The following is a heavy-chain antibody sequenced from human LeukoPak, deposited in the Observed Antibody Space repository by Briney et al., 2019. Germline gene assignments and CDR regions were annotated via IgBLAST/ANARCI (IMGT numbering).Heavy chain of an antibody. J-gene: IGHJ4*02. CDR3: ATAAAARFDY. Sequence: ASETLSLTCTVSGGSITSYYWSWIRQPAGKGLEWIGRIYTSGSTNYNPSLKSRVTMSVDTSKNQFSLKLRSVTAADTAVYYCATAAAARFDYWGQGTLVTVSS. CDR1: GGSITSYY. V-gene: IGHV4-4*07. CDR2: IYTSGST. D-gene: IGHD2-2*01.